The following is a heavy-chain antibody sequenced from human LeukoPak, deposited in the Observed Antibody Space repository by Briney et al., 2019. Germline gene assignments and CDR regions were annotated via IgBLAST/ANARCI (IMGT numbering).Heavy chain of an antibody. V-gene: IGHV4-34*01. CDR1: GVSFSGYY. CDR3: AREGGYYDFWSGYYHTITTLDY. D-gene: IGHD3-3*01. J-gene: IGHJ4*02. Sequence: SSETLSLTCAVYGVSFSGYYWSWIRQPPGKGLEWIGEINHSGSTNYNPSLKSRVTISVDTSKNQFSLKLSSVTAADTAVYYCAREGGYYDFWSGYYHTITTLDYWGQGTLVTVSS. CDR2: INHSGST.